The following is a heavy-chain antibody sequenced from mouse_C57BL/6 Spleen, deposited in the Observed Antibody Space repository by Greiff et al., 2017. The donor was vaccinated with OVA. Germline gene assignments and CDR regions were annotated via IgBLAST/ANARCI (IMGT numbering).Heavy chain of an antibody. CDR1: GYTFTSYW. Sequence: QVQLKQPGAELVMPGASVKLSCKASGYTFTSYWMHWVKQRPGQGLEWIGEIDPSDSYTNYNQKFKGKSTLTVDTSSSTAYMQLSSLTSEDSAVYYYARASAGLYYFDYWGQGTTLTVSS. J-gene: IGHJ2*01. CDR3: ARASAGLYYFDY. V-gene: IGHV1-69*01. D-gene: IGHD3-2*02. CDR2: IDPSDSYT.